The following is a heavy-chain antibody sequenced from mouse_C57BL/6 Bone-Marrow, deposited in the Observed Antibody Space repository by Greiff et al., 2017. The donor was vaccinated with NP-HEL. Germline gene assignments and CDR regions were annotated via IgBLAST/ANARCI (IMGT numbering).Heavy chain of an antibody. CDR3: TPIVYYGSSYGYFDV. V-gene: IGHV14-4*01. Sequence: VHVKQSGAELVRPGASVKLSCTASGFNIKDDYMHWVKQRPEQGLEWIGWIDPENGDTEYASKFQGKAPITADTSSNTAYLQLSSLTSEDTAVYYCTPIVYYGSSYGYFDVWGTGTTVTVSS. CDR2: IDPENGDT. D-gene: IGHD1-1*01. J-gene: IGHJ1*03. CDR1: GFNIKDDY.